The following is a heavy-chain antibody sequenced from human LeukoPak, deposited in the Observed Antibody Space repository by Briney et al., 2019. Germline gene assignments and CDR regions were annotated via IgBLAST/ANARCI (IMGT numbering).Heavy chain of an antibody. CDR2: INPNSGGT. Sequence: ASVKVSCKASGYTFTGYYMHWVRQAPGQGLEWMGWINPNSGGTNYAQKFQGRVTMTRDTSISTAYMELSRLRSDDTAVYYCARGQVGAHHRRYYFDYWGQGTLVTVSS. CDR1: GYTFTGYY. J-gene: IGHJ4*02. D-gene: IGHD1-26*01. CDR3: ARGQVGAHHRRYYFDY. V-gene: IGHV1-2*02.